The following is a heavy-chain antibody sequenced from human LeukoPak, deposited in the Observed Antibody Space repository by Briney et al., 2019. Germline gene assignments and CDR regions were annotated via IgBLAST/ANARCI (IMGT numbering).Heavy chain of an antibody. CDR2: ISYDGSNK. J-gene: IGHJ3*02. Sequence: GRSLRLSCAASGFTFSSYAMHWVRQAPGKGLEWVAVISYDGSNKYYADSVKGRFTISRDNSKNTLYLQMNSLRAEDTAVYYCAKDITSGSYYMLRVSAFDIWGQGTMVTVSS. CDR1: GFTFSSYA. D-gene: IGHD1-26*01. V-gene: IGHV3-30*04. CDR3: AKDITSGSYYMLRVSAFDI.